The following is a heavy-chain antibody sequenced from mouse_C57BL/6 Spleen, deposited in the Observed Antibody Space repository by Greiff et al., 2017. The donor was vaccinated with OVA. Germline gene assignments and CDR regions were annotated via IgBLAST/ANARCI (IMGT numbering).Heavy chain of an antibody. CDR2: INPGSGGT. CDR3: ARSDDYNWYFDV. V-gene: IGHV1-54*01. J-gene: IGHJ1*03. D-gene: IGHD2-4*01. CDR1: GYAFTNYL. Sequence: QVQLQQSGAELVRPGTSVKVSCKASGYAFTNYLIEWVKQRPGQGLEWIGVINPGSGGTNYNEKFKGKATLTADKSSSTAYMQLSSLTSEDSAVYVCARSDDYNWYFDVWGTGTTVTVSS.